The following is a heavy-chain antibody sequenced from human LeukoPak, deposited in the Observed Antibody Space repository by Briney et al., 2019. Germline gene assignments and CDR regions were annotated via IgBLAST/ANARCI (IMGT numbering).Heavy chain of an antibody. CDR3: ARDRGYSHLNWFDP. CDR1: GGSISSYY. J-gene: IGHJ5*02. Sequence: KPSETLSLTCTVPGGSISSYYWSWIRQPAGKGLEWIGRIYTSGSTNYNPSLKSRVTMSVDTSKNQFSLKLSSVTAADTAVYYCARDRGYSHLNWFDPWGQGTLVTVSS. V-gene: IGHV4-4*07. CDR2: IYTSGST. D-gene: IGHD6-13*01.